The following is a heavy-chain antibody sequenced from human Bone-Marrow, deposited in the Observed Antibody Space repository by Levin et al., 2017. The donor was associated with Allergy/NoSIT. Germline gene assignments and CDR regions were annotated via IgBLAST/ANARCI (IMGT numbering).Heavy chain of an antibody. CDR2: IWYDGSNK. CDR3: AKSASHSSGWTYYFDY. V-gene: IGHV3-33*06. J-gene: IGHJ4*02. CDR1: GFTFSSYG. D-gene: IGHD6-19*01. Sequence: SCAASGFTFSSYGMHWVRQAPGKGLEWVAVIWYDGSNKYYADSVKGRFTISRDNSKNTLYLQMNSLRAEDTAVYYCAKSASHSSGWTYYFDYWGQGTLVTVSS.